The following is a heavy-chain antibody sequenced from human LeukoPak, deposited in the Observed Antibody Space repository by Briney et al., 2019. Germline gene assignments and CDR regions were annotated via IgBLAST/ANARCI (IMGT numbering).Heavy chain of an antibody. D-gene: IGHD1-26*01. J-gene: IGHJ4*02. CDR1: GFTLNAYT. Sequence: GGSLRLSCGASGFTLNAYTMHLVRQVPGKGLEWVSSMSSSRDYVFYAASVKGRFTIFRDNANQSLDLEMSSLRGEDTAIYYCARGLVGAAFDYWGRGTLVTVSS. CDR3: ARGLVGAAFDY. CDR2: MSSSRDYV. V-gene: IGHV3-21*01.